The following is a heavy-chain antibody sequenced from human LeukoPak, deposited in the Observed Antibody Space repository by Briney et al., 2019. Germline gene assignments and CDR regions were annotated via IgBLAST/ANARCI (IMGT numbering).Heavy chain of an antibody. CDR3: ARLLYDFGDHYIDF. CDR2: IYYNGDT. D-gene: IGHD4-17*01. J-gene: IGHJ4*02. CDR1: GGSIRNKSYY. V-gene: IGHV4-39*02. Sequence: KASETLSLTCGVSGGSIRNKSYYWAWIRQPPGKGLEWIGNIYYNGDTHTNASLKSRVTQSVETSRNHFSLKLRSATAADTAVYYCARLLYDFGDHYIDFWGQGTLVTVSS.